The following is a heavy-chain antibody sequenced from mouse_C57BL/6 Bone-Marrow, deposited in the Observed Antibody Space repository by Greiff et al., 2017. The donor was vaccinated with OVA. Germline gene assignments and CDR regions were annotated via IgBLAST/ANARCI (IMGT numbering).Heavy chain of an antibody. CDR2: IYIGNGYT. J-gene: IGHJ1*03. D-gene: IGHD1-1*01. Sequence: EVMLVESGAELVRPGSSVKMSCKTSGYTFTSYGINWVKQRPGQGLEWIGYIYIGNGYTEYNEKFKGKATLTSDTSSSTAYMQLSSLTSEDSAIYFCASSVVATYWYFDVWGTGTTVTVSS. V-gene: IGHV1-58*01. CDR3: ASSVVATYWYFDV. CDR1: GYTFTSYG.